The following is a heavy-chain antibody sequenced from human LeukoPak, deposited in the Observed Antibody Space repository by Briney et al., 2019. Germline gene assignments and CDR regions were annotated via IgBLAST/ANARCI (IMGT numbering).Heavy chain of an antibody. V-gene: IGHV3-30*14. CDR1: GFTFSSYP. D-gene: IGHD3-10*01. J-gene: IGHJ4*02. CDR2: IGHDGINK. Sequence: PGESLRLSCAASGFTFSSYPFHWVRQAPGKGLVWVSVIGHDGINKFYTDSVKGRFTISRDDSKNTLYLQMDSLRPEDTAVYYCARVFLRGAPDYFDQWGQGTLVTVSS. CDR3: ARVFLRGAPDYFDQ.